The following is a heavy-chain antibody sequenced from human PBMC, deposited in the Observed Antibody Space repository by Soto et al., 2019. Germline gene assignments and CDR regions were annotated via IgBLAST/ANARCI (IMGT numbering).Heavy chain of an antibody. CDR2: IYHSGSS. J-gene: IGHJ4*02. V-gene: IGHV4-39*01. Sequence: QLQLQESGPGLVKPSETLSLTCTVSGGSISSSGYSWAWIRQPPGKGLEWIGTIYHSGSSYYNPSLKSRLTISVDTSKNQFSLKLSSVTAADTAVYFWGSSAYDVDHWGQGTLVTVSS. D-gene: IGHD5-12*01. CDR3: GSSAYDVDH. CDR1: GGSISSSGYS.